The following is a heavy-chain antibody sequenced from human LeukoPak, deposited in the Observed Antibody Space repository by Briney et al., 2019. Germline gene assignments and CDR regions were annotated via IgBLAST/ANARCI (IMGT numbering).Heavy chain of an antibody. Sequence: GGSLRLSCSAPGFTFSDYYMSWIRQAPGKGLEWVSYISSSGSTIYYADSVKGRFTISRDNAKNSLYLQMNSLRAEDTAVYYCAKDRYSLRELTAPFDYWGQGTLVTVSS. J-gene: IGHJ4*02. V-gene: IGHV3-11*01. D-gene: IGHD4/OR15-4a*01. CDR2: ISSSGSTI. CDR1: GFTFSDYY. CDR3: AKDRYSLRELTAPFDY.